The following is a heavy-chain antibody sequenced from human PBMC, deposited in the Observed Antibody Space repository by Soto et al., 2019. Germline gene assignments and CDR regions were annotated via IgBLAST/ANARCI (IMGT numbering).Heavy chain of an antibody. V-gene: IGHV4-59*08. J-gene: IGHJ5*01. Sequence: PSETLSLTCIVSGGSMSSYYWGWFRQPPGKGLEWIGYIYYTGTTTYHPSLKSRVTISIDTSRNQFSLKLNPVTAADTAVYYCGRRTPVAGGWLDSWGQGTLVTVSS. CDR2: IYYTGTT. CDR3: GRRTPVAGGWLDS. CDR1: GGSMSSYY. D-gene: IGHD6-19*01.